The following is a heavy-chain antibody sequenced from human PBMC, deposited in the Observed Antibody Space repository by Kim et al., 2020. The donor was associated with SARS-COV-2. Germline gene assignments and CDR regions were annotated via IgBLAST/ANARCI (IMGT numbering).Heavy chain of an antibody. CDR1: GFTFSSYG. CDR2: IWYDGSNK. CDR3: AKEILGYSSSSLHYYYYGMDV. Sequence: GGSLRLSCAASGFTFSSYGMHWVRQAPGKGLEWVAVIWYDGSNKYYADSVKGRFTISRDNSKNTLYLQMNSLRAEDTAVYYCAKEILGYSSSSLHYYYYGMDVWGQGTTVTVSS. J-gene: IGHJ6*02. D-gene: IGHD6-6*01. V-gene: IGHV3-33*06.